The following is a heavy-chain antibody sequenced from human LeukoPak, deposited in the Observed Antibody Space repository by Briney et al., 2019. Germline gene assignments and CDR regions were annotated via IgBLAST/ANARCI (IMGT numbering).Heavy chain of an antibody. CDR2: INPKSGGT. CDR1: GYTFTGYY. Sequence: ASVKVSCKASGYTFTGYYMHWVRQAPGQRLAWMGWINPKSGGTNYAEKFQGRVHMTRDTSISTAYMELSRLRSDDAAVYYCARSPPLRVPPEPVSSYWGQGTLVTVSS. D-gene: IGHD1-14*01. J-gene: IGHJ4*02. V-gene: IGHV1-2*02. CDR3: ARSPPLRVPPEPVSSY.